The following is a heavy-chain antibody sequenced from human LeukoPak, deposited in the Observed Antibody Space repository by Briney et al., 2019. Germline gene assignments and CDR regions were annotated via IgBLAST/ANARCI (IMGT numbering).Heavy chain of an antibody. V-gene: IGHV3-53*01. Sequence: GGALRLSRALSRFSVSNNYMSWGRQAPGQRLEWVSAITSAGSKYYAASVKGRFTISRDNSKNTLYLQMSYLRAEDTAVYFCARVHFGWSLEYWGQGTLVTVSS. J-gene: IGHJ4*02. D-gene: IGHD3-9*01. CDR3: ARVHFGWSLEY. CDR2: ITSAGSK. CDR1: RFSVSNNY.